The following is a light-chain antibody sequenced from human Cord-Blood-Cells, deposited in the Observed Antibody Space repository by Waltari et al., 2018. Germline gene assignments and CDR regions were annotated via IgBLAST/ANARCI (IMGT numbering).Light chain of an antibody. CDR3: SSYTSSSTYV. CDR2: DVS. CDR1: SSDVGGYNY. V-gene: IGLV2-14*01. J-gene: IGLJ1*01. Sequence: QSALTQHASVSGSPGQSTTISCTGTSSDVGGYNYGPWYQQHPGKAPKLMIYDVSNRPSGVSNRFSGSKSGNTASLTISGLQAEDEADYYCSSYTSSSTYVFGTGTKVTVL.